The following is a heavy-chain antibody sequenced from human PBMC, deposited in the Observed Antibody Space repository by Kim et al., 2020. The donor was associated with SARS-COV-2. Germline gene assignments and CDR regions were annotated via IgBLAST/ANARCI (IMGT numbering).Heavy chain of an antibody. CDR3: ARDYVSLMITFGGAFDY. CDR2: ISAYNGNT. Sequence: ASVKVSCKASGYTFTSYGISWVRQAPGQGLEWMGWISAYNGNTNYAQKLQGRVTMTTDTSTSTAYMELRSLRSDDTAVYYCARDYVSLMITFGGAFDYWGQGTLVTVSS. CDR1: GYTFTSYG. D-gene: IGHD3-16*01. J-gene: IGHJ4*02. V-gene: IGHV1-18*01.